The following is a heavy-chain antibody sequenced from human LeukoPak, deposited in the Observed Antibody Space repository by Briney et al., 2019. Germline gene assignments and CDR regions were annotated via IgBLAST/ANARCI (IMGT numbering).Heavy chain of an antibody. Sequence: NTGGSLRLSCAASGFTFSSYSMNWVRQAPGKGLEWVSSISSSSSYIYYADSVKGRFTISRDNAKNSLYLQMNSLRAEDTAVYYCARKLAGYNQFDYWGQGTLVTVSS. CDR2: ISSSSSYI. D-gene: IGHD1-14*01. CDR3: ARKLAGYNQFDY. CDR1: GFTFSSYS. V-gene: IGHV3-21*01. J-gene: IGHJ4*02.